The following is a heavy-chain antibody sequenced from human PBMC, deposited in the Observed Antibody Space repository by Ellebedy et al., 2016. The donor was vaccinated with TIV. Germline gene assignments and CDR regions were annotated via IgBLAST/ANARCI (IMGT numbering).Heavy chain of an antibody. D-gene: IGHD3-10*01. J-gene: IGHJ4*02. Sequence: PGGSLRLSCAASGFTFSDYYMSWIRQAPGKGLEWVSHISGGGSTIDYADSVKGRFTMSRDNAVDSVYLQMNSLRDEDTAVYYCARRGSGKYFDYWGQGTLVTVPS. CDR3: ARRGSGKYFDY. V-gene: IGHV3-11*01. CDR2: ISGGGSTI. CDR1: GFTFSDYY.